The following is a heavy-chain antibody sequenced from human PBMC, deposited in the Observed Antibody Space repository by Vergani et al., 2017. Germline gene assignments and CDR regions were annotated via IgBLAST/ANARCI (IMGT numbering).Heavy chain of an antibody. CDR1: GGTFSSYA. V-gene: IGHV1-69*12. Sequence: QVQLVQSGADVKKPGCSVKVSCKASGGTFSSYAISWVRQAPGQGLEWVGGIIPICGTANYAQTFQGRVTITADDSTSTAYMELSSLRSEDTAVYYCERTVGGYRGYGDNWFDRWGQSTLVTVSS. J-gene: IGHJ5*02. CDR3: ERTVGGYRGYGDNWFDR. D-gene: IGHD5-12*01. CDR2: IIPICGTA.